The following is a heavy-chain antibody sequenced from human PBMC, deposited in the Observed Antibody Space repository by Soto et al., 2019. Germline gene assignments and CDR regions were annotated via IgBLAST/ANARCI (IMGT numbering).Heavy chain of an antibody. Sequence: SETLSLTCTVSGGSISSSSHYWDWIRQPPGKGLEWIGSVFYSGTPYYNPSLKSRVIISVDTSNNQFSLKLSSVTAADTAVYYCARRAGHYDFWSGYSTYYYGMDVWGQGTTVT. D-gene: IGHD3-3*01. CDR2: VFYSGTP. J-gene: IGHJ6*02. V-gene: IGHV4-39*01. CDR3: ARRAGHYDFWSGYSTYYYGMDV. CDR1: GGSISSSSHY.